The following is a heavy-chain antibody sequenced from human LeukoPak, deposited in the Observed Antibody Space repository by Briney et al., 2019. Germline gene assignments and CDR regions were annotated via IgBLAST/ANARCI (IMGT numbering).Heavy chain of an antibody. Sequence: GGSLRLSCAASGFTFSSHWMHWVRQAPGKGLVWVSGISGSGGSTYYADSVKGRLTISRDNSKNTLYLQMNSLRAEDTAVYYCAKSPPRDGYAQYYFDYWGQGTLVTVSS. D-gene: IGHD5-24*01. CDR1: GFTFSSHW. CDR3: AKSPPRDGYAQYYFDY. CDR2: ISGSGGST. J-gene: IGHJ4*02. V-gene: IGHV3-23*01.